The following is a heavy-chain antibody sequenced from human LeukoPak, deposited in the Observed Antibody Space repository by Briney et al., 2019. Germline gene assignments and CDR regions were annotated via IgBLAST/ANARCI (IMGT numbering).Heavy chain of an antibody. CDR3: ARVLRSRADDAFDI. V-gene: IGHV4-31*03. J-gene: IGHJ3*02. D-gene: IGHD5-12*01. Sequence: SETLSLTCTVSGGSLSSGGYYGSWIRQHPGKGLEWIGYIYYSGSTYYNPSLKSRVTISVDTSKNQFSLKLSSVTAADTAVYYCARVLRSRADDAFDIWGQGTMVTVSS. CDR2: IYYSGST. CDR1: GGSLSSGGYY.